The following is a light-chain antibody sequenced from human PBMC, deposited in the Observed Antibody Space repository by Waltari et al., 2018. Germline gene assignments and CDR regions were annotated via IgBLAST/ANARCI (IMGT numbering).Light chain of an antibody. CDR1: SSDIGNNY. V-gene: IGLV1-51*01. Sequence: QSVLTQPPSVSAAPGQKVTISCSGSSSDIGNNYVSWYQQLPGTAPKLLIYDNNKPPSGIPDRFSGSQSGTSATLGITGLQTGDEADYYCVTWDGSLSALFGGGTKLTVL. CDR3: VTWDGSLSAL. CDR2: DNN. J-gene: IGLJ3*02.